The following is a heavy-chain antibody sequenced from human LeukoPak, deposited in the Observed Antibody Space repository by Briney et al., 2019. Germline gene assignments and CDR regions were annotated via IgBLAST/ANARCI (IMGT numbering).Heavy chain of an antibody. Sequence: PGGSLRLSCTASGFTFSSHWMTWVRQPPGKELEWVANIKEDGSVKYYVDSVKGRFTISRDNTKNALYLQMNSLRADDTAVYFCARDSTWLLDYWGQGTLITVSS. CDR1: GFTFSSHW. CDR2: IKEDGSVK. D-gene: IGHD6-19*01. V-gene: IGHV3-7*03. J-gene: IGHJ4*02. CDR3: ARDSTWLLDY.